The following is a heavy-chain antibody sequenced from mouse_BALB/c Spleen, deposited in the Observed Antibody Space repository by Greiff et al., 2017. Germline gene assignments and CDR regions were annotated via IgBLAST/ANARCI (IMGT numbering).Heavy chain of an antibody. J-gene: IGHJ4*01. D-gene: IGHD1-1*01. Sequence: VQLQQSGPELVKPGASVKISCKASGYTFTDYYMNWVKQSHGKSLEWIGLVNPNNGGTSYNQKFKGKATLTVDKSSSTAYMELRSLTSEDSAVYYCAYYYGSSYAHAMDYWGQGTSVTVSS. CDR1: GYTFTDYY. CDR2: VNPNNGGT. V-gene: IGHV1-26*01. CDR3: AYYYGSSYAHAMDY.